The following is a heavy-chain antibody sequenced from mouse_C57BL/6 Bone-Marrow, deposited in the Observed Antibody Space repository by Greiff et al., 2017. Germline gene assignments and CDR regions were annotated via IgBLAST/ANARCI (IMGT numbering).Heavy chain of an antibody. CDR3: ATGTNTVVARGYFDV. V-gene: IGHV1-74*01. D-gene: IGHD1-1*01. CDR2: IHPSDSDT. J-gene: IGHJ1*03. Sequence: QVQLQQPGAELVKPGASVKVSCKASGYTFTSYWMHWVKQRPGQGLEWIGRIHPSDSDTNYNQKFKGKATLTVDKSSSTAYMQLSSLTSEDSPVYDGATGTNTVVARGYFDVWGKGTTVTVSS. CDR1: GYTFTSYW.